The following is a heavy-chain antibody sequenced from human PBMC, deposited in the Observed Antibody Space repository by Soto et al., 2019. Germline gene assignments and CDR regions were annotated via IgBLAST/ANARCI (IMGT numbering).Heavy chain of an antibody. J-gene: IGHJ4*02. D-gene: IGHD3-22*01. CDR3: ARDGYYYDSSGYYYYFDY. Sequence: QVQLVQSGAEVKKPGSSVKVSCKASGGTFSSYAISWVRQAPGQGLEWMGGIIPIFGTANYAQKFQGRVTITADESTSTAYMELSSLRPEDTAVYYCARDGYYYDSSGYYYYFDYLGQGTLVTVSS. CDR2: IIPIFGTA. V-gene: IGHV1-69*12. CDR1: GGTFSSYA.